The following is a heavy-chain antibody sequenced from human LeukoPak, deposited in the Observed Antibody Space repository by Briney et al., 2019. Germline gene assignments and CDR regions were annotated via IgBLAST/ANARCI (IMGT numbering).Heavy chain of an antibody. Sequence: PGGSLRLSCAASGFTFSSYGMHWVRQAPGKGLEWVAVISYDGSNKYYADSVKGRFTISRDNSKNTLYLQMNSLRAEDTAVYYCARGYCGGDCFIDYYYYGMDVWGQGTTVTVSS. CDR3: ARGYCGGDCFIDYYYYGMDV. CDR1: GFTFSSYG. J-gene: IGHJ6*02. CDR2: ISYDGSNK. V-gene: IGHV3-30*03. D-gene: IGHD2-21*02.